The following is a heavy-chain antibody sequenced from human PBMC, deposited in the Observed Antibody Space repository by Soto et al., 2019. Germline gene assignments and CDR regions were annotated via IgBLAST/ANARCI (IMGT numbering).Heavy chain of an antibody. CDR1: GFTFSSYA. J-gene: IGHJ4*02. V-gene: IGHV3-23*01. Sequence: EVQLLESGGGLVQPGGSLRLSCAASGFTFSSYAMSWVRQAPGKGLEWVSAVSGRGSSTYYADSVKGRFTISRDNSKNTLYLQMNSLRAEDTAVYYCAKAPNWNDFYYFDYWGQGTLVTVSS. D-gene: IGHD1-1*01. CDR2: VSGRGSST. CDR3: AKAPNWNDFYYFDY.